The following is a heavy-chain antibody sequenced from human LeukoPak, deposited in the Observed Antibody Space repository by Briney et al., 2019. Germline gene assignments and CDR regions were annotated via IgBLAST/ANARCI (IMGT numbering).Heavy chain of an antibody. CDR2: ISAYNGNT. Sequence: GASVKASGKASGYTFTSYVISWVRQAPGQGLEWMGWISAYNGNTNYAQKLQGRVTMTTDTSTSAAYMELRSLRSDDTAVYYCARVPDYRGLRYFDWSYYYYGMDVWGQGTTVTVSS. D-gene: IGHD3-9*01. V-gene: IGHV1-18*01. J-gene: IGHJ6*02. CDR1: GYTFTSYV. CDR3: ARVPDYRGLRYFDWSYYYYGMDV.